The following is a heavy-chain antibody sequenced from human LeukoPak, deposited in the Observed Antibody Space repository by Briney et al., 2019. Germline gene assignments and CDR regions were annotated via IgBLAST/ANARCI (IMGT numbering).Heavy chain of an antibody. V-gene: IGHV1-46*01. CDR2: IKHSGGST. CDR3: ARDFSWSVDY. Sequence: ASVKVSCKASGYTFTGYHIHWVRQAPGQGLEWMGIIKHSGGSTTYAQKFQGRLIMTRDTSTGTANMELSSLTSEDTAVYYCARDFSWSVDYWGQGALVTVSS. CDR1: GYTFTGYH. D-gene: IGHD6-13*01. J-gene: IGHJ4*02.